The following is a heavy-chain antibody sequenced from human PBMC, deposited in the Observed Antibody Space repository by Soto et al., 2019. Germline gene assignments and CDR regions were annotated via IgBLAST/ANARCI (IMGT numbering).Heavy chain of an antibody. CDR2: IYWDDDK. Sequence: QITLKESGPTLVKPTQTLTLTCTFSGFSLSTSGVGVGWIRQPPGKALEWLALIYWDDDKRYSPALKSRLTSANDTSPHPVVLTMTIMEPVDTATYYCAHRIEDDYGDYEVYWGQGTLVTVSS. V-gene: IGHV2-5*02. J-gene: IGHJ4*02. CDR3: AHRIEDDYGDYEVY. D-gene: IGHD4-17*01. CDR1: GFSLSTSGVG.